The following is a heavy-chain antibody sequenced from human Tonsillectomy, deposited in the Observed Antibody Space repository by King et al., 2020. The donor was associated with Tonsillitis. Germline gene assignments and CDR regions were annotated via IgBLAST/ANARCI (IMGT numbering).Heavy chain of an antibody. V-gene: IGHV3-30-3*01. J-gene: IGHJ6*02. D-gene: IGHD4-17*01. CDR1: GFTFSSFV. CDR3: AGRDGALDYYYYGLDV. CDR2: ISYDGNNK. Sequence: VQLVESGGGVVQPGRSLRLSCAASGFTFSSFVVHWVRQAPGKGLEWVADISYDGNNKFYADSVKGRFTISRDNSKNTLYLQLNSLKTEDTAVYYCAGRDGALDYYYYGLDVWGQGTTVTVSS.